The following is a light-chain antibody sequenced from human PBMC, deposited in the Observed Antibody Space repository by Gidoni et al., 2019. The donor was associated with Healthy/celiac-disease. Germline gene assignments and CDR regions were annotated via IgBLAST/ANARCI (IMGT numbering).Light chain of an antibody. CDR2: AAS. J-gene: IGKJ2*01. CDR1: QDISNY. CDR3: QKYNSAPYT. Sequence: DPVTITCRASQDISNYLAWYQQKPGQVPKLLIYAASTLQSGVPSRFSGSGSGTDFTITISSLQPEDVATYYCQKYNSAPYTFGQGTKLEIK. V-gene: IGKV1-27*01.